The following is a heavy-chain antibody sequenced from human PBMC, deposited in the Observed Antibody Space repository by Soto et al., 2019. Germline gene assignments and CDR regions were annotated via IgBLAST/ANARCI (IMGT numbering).Heavy chain of an antibody. CDR3: ARDTGVTPRKNYFDY. CDR1: GYTFTNYA. V-gene: IGHV1-3*01. J-gene: IGHJ4*02. CDR2: INAGNGNR. D-gene: IGHD3-3*01. Sequence: ASVKVSCKGFGYTFTNYAVHWVRQAPGQRLEWMGWINAGNGNRKYSQHFQGRVTITADGSTTTAYMELRSLRSEDTAVYYCARDTGVTPRKNYFDYWGQGTLVTVSS.